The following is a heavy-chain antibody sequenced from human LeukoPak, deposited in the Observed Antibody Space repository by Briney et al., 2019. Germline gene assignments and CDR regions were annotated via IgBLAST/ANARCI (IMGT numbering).Heavy chain of an antibody. Sequence: SETLSLTCTVSGGSISSYYWSWIRQPPGKGLEWIGYIYYSGSHNYNPSLKSRVTISVDTSKNQFSLKLSSVTAADTAVYYCARGHYYGSGSYYTFDYWGQGTLVTVSS. V-gene: IGHV4-59*01. CDR3: ARGHYYGSGSYYTFDY. CDR1: GGSISSYY. J-gene: IGHJ4*02. CDR2: IYYSGSH. D-gene: IGHD3-10*01.